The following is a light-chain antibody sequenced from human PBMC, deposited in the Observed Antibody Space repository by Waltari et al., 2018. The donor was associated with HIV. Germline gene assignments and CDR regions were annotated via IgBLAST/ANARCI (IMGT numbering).Light chain of an antibody. CDR3: TAYKYSTRSYV. Sequence: QSALTQPASVSGSPGQSITISCIGSNNDVGDYNRVAWYQQHPDKAPKLLIYDVTNRPPGVSNRFSCSKSGNTASLAISGLQAEDEADYFCTAYKYSTRSYVFGTGTKVTVL. V-gene: IGLV2-14*03. CDR2: DVT. J-gene: IGLJ1*01. CDR1: NNDVGDYNR.